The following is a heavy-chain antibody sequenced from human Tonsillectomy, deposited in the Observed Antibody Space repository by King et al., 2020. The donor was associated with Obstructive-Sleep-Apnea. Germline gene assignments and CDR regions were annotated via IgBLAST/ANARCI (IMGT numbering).Heavy chain of an antibody. CDR2: ISSSISYI. J-gene: IGHJ4*02. Sequence: VQLVESGGGLVKPGGCLRLSCAAAGLTFSSYSMNWVRQAPGKGQGWVSSISSSISYIYSADSEKGRFTTSRANAKNSLYLQMNSLRAEDTAVYYCARDDGAAAGTGDFDYWGQGTLVTVSS. V-gene: IGHV3-21*01. CDR1: GLTFSSYS. CDR3: ARDDGAAAGTGDFDY. D-gene: IGHD6-13*01.